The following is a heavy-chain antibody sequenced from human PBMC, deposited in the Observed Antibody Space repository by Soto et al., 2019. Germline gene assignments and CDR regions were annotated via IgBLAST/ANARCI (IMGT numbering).Heavy chain of an antibody. CDR1: GFTFSGYW. J-gene: IGHJ6*02. Sequence: EVQLVESGGGVVQPGGSLRLSCAASGFTFSGYWMSWVRQAPGKGLEWVANRKQDGSEQFYVDSVKGRFTISRDNAKNSLYLQMNRLSAEDTAVYYCAREAVWGQGTTVTVSS. CDR2: RKQDGSEQ. V-gene: IGHV3-7*04. CDR3: AREAV.